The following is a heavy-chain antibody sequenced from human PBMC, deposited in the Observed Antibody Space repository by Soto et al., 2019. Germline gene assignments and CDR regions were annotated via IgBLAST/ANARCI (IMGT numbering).Heavy chain of an antibody. Sequence: AAAVKVSCKASGYTFTSYGISWVRQAPGQGLEWMGWISAYNGNTNYAQKLQGRVTMTTDTSTSTAYMELRSLRSDDTAVYYCAREGGYSGYDLYYYYGMDVWGQGTTVTV. CDR3: AREGGYSGYDLYYYYGMDV. CDR2: ISAYNGNT. CDR1: GYTFTSYG. J-gene: IGHJ6*02. D-gene: IGHD5-12*01. V-gene: IGHV1-18*01.